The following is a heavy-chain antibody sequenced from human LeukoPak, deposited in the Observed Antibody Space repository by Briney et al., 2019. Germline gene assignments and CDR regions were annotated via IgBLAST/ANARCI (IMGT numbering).Heavy chain of an antibody. Sequence: PGGSLRLSCAASGFTFSSYEMNWVRQAPGKGLEWVANIKQDGSEKYYVDSVKGRFTISRDNAKNSLYLQMNSLRAEDTAVYYCARDLYYGSGSYGTEYFQHWGQGTLVTVSS. CDR3: ARDLYYGSGSYGTEYFQH. CDR2: IKQDGSEK. D-gene: IGHD3-10*01. J-gene: IGHJ1*01. V-gene: IGHV3-7*01. CDR1: GFTFSSYE.